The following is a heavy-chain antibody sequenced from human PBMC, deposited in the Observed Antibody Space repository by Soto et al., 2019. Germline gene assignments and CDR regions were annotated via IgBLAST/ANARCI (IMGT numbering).Heavy chain of an antibody. Sequence: SETLSLTCAVYGGSFSGYYWSWIRQPPGKGLEWIGEINHSGSTNYNPSLKSRVTISVDTSKNQFSLKLSSVTAADTAVYYCARRRGARFFSPYSNWFDPWGQGTLVTVSS. CDR2: INHSGST. D-gene: IGHD3-3*01. J-gene: IGHJ5*02. CDR3: ARRRGARFFSPYSNWFDP. V-gene: IGHV4-34*01. CDR1: GGSFSGYY.